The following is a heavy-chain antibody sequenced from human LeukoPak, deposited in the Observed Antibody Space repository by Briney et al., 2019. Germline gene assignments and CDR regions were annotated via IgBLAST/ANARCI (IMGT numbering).Heavy chain of an antibody. J-gene: IGHJ4*02. Sequence: GGSLRLSCAASQFTFSHYGMHWVRQAPGRGLQWVAVIWSDASDKYHSDSVKGRFTISRDNSKNTLYLEMNNLRAEDTAVYYCAKDAERGFDYSNSLNYWGQGTLVTVSS. CDR2: IWSDASDK. D-gene: IGHD4-11*01. V-gene: IGHV3-33*06. CDR1: QFTFSHYG. CDR3: AKDAERGFDYSNSLNY.